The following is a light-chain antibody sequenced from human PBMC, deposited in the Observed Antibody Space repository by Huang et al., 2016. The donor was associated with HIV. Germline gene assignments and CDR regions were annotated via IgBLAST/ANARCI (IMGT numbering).Light chain of an antibody. J-gene: IGKJ1*01. Sequence: EVVMTQSPAILSVSPGERATLSCRASQSVTSNLAGYQQKPGQAPRLLIYSASTRATGIPARFSGSGSGTEFTLTISSLQSEDFAVYYCQHYNNWPWWTFGQGTKVEIK. CDR2: SAS. CDR3: QHYNNWPWWT. V-gene: IGKV3-15*01. CDR1: QSVTSN.